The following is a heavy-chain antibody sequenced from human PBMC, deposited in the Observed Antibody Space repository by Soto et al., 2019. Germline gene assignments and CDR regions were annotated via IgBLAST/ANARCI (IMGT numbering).Heavy chain of an antibody. D-gene: IGHD1-7*01. Sequence: PSETLSLTCTVSGGSISSGDYYWSWIRQPPGKGLEWIGYIYYSGSTYYNPSLKSRVTISVDTSKNQFSLKLSSVTAADTAVYYCARALELLYYDYWGQGTLVTVSS. J-gene: IGHJ4*02. CDR3: ARALELLYYDY. V-gene: IGHV4-30-4*01. CDR1: GGSISSGDYY. CDR2: IYYSGST.